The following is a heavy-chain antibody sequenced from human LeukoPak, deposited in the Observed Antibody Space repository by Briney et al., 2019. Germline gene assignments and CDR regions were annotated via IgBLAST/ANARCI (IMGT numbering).Heavy chain of an antibody. CDR1: GGSISNYY. CDR2: IYYSGNT. D-gene: IGHD2-2*01. J-gene: IGHJ4*02. CDR3: ARVRYCSTNRCYDREFDN. Sequence: SETLSLTCTVSGGSISNYYWSWIRQPPGKGLEWIGYIYYSGNTNYNPSLKSRVTISVDTSKNQFSLKLNSVTAADTAVYYCARVRYCSTNRCYDREFDNWGQGTLVTVSS. V-gene: IGHV4-59*01.